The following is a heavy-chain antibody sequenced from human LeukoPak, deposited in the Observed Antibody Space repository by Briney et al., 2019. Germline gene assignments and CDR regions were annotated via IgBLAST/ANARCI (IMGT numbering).Heavy chain of an antibody. D-gene: IGHD2-15*01. Sequence: ASVKVSCKASGYTFTGYYMHWVRQAPGQGLEWMGWINPNSGGTNYAQKFQGRVTVTRDTSISTAYMELSRLTSDDTAVYYCARAGAVVDNWFDPWGQGTLVTVSS. V-gene: IGHV1-2*02. CDR2: INPNSGGT. J-gene: IGHJ5*02. CDR3: ARAGAVVDNWFDP. CDR1: GYTFTGYY.